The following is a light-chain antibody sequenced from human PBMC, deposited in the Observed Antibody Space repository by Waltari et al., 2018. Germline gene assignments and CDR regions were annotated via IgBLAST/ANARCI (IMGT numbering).Light chain of an antibody. CDR3: QQYNSYSFT. CDR1: QRISSW. CDR2: KAS. J-gene: IGKJ3*01. Sequence: DIQMTQSPSTLSASVGDRVTITCRASQRISSWLAWYQQKPGKAPKLLIYKASSLESGVPSSFSGSGAGTEFTLTISSLQPEDFATYYCQQYNSYSFTFGPGTKVDIK. V-gene: IGKV1-5*03.